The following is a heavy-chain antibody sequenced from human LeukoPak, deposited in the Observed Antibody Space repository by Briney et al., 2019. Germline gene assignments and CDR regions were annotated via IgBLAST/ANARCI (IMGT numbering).Heavy chain of an antibody. Sequence: ASVKVSCKASGGTFSSYAISWVRQAPGQGLEWMGWINPNSGGTNYAQKFQGRVTMTRDTSISTAYMELSRLRSDDTAVYYCARGSGSYHSNWFDPWGQGTLVTVSS. V-gene: IGHV1-2*02. D-gene: IGHD1-26*01. CDR1: GGTFSSYA. J-gene: IGHJ5*02. CDR2: INPNSGGT. CDR3: ARGSGSYHSNWFDP.